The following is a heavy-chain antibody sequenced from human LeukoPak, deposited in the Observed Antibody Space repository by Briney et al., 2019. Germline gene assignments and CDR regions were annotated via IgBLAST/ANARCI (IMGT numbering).Heavy chain of an antibody. V-gene: IGHV1-18*01. D-gene: IGHD6-19*01. CDR1: GYTFTNYG. Sequence: GASVKVSCKASGYTFTNYGISWVRRAPGQGLEWMGWISAYNGHTNYVQNLQGRVTMTTDTSTSTAYMELTSLRSDDTAVYYCARDKDLGAVAGTLDYWGQGTLVTVSS. CDR2: ISAYNGHT. J-gene: IGHJ4*02. CDR3: ARDKDLGAVAGTLDY.